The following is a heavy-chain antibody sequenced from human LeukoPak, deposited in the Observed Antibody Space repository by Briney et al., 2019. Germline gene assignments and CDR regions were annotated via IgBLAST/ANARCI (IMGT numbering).Heavy chain of an antibody. D-gene: IGHD6-6*01. V-gene: IGHV3-48*03. Sequence: PGGSLRLSCAASGFTFSSYEMNWVRQAPGKGLEWVSYISSSGTTTFYADSVKGRFTISRDNSKNTLYLQMNSLRAEDTAVYYCARDIYSSSSNFDYWGQGTLVTVSS. J-gene: IGHJ4*02. CDR1: GFTFSSYE. CDR2: ISSSGTTT. CDR3: ARDIYSSSSNFDY.